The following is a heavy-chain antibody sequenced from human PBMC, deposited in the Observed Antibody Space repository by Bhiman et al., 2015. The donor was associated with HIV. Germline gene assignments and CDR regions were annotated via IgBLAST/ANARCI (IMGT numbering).Heavy chain of an antibody. CDR1: GFTFSTYN. CDR2: ISSTSAYI. Sequence: EVQLVESGGGLVKPGGSLRLSCAASGFTFSTYNMNWVRQAPGKGLEWVSLISSTSAYIYYADSAKGRFAISRDNAKNTLYLQMNSLRAEDTAVYYCARDDYYDSSGYLVWWGQGTLVTVSS. J-gene: IGHJ4*02. D-gene: IGHD3-22*01. CDR3: ARDDYYDSSGYLVW. V-gene: IGHV3-21*01.